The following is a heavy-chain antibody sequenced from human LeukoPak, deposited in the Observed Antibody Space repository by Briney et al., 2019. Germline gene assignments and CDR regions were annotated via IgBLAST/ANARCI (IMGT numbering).Heavy chain of an antibody. CDR2: VSGSGGST. Sequence: GGSLRLSCGASGFTFSNYDMSWVRQAPAKGLEWVSVVSGSGGSTYYADSVKGRFTISRDNFKNTLYLQMNTLRADDTAVYYCAKLSSGWYENPFDMWGQGTMVTVSS. V-gene: IGHV3-23*01. CDR3: AKLSSGWYENPFDM. CDR1: GFTFSNYD. D-gene: IGHD6-19*01. J-gene: IGHJ3*02.